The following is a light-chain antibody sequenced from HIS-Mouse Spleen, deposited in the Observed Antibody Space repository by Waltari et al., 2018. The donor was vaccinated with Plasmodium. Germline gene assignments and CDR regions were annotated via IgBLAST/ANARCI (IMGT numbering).Light chain of an antibody. V-gene: IGKV3-15*01. CDR3: QKYNNWSFT. CDR2: GAS. CDR1: QSVSSN. J-gene: IGKJ3*01. Sequence: EIVMTQSPATLSVSPGERATLSCRASQSVSSNLAWYQQKPGQAPRHLIYGASTRATGIPARFRGSGSGTAFTLTISSLQSEDFAVYYCQKYNNWSFTFGPGTKVDIK.